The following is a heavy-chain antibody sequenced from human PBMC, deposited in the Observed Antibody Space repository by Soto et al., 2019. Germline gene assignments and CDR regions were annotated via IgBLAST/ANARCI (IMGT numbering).Heavy chain of an antibody. V-gene: IGHV4-59*01. D-gene: IGHD2-15*01. Sequence: KPSETLSLTCTVSGGSINNYYWSWTRQPPGKGLEWIGLIYYSGTTNYNPSLKSRVTISVESSKNQFSLNLSSVTAADTAVYYCARYAALNSRLRAFDHWGQGTLVTVSS. CDR3: ARYAALNSRLRAFDH. CDR1: GGSINNYY. CDR2: IYYSGTT. J-gene: IGHJ4*02.